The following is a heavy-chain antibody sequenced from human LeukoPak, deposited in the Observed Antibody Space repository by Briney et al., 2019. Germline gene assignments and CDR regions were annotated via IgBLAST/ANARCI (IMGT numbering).Heavy chain of an antibody. CDR2: ISAYNGNT. D-gene: IGHD2-15*01. J-gene: IGHJ6*02. CDR3: ARDGYCSGGSCYSGLWFYYYYGMDV. Sequence: ASVKVSCKASGYTFTSYGISWVRQAPGQGLEWMGWISAYNGNTNHAQKLQGRVTMTTDTSTSTAYMELRSLRSDDTAVYYCARDGYCSGGSCYSGLWFYYYYGMDVWGQGTTVTVSS. CDR1: GYTFTSYG. V-gene: IGHV1-18*01.